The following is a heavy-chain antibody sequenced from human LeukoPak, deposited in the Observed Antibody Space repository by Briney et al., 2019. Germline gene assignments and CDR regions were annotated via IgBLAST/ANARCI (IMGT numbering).Heavy chain of an antibody. D-gene: IGHD1-26*01. CDR2: ISSSSSYI. V-gene: IGHV3-21*01. CDR1: GFTFSRYS. J-gene: IGHJ4*02. CDR3: ARIGKWELLSGPDY. Sequence: GGSLRLSCAASGFTFSRYSMNWVRQAPGKGLEWVSSISSSSSYIYYADSVKGRFTISRDNAKNSLYLQMNSLRAEDTAVYYCARIGKWELLSGPDYWGQGTLVTVSS.